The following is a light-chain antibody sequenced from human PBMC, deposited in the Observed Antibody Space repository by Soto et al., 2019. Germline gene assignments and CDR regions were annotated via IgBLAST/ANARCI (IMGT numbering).Light chain of an antibody. V-gene: IGLV2-14*01. CDR2: EVS. Sequence: QSALTQPASVSGSPGQSITISCTGTRSDIGGYNYVSWYQQHPGKAPKLMIYEVSNRPSGVSDRFSGSKSGITASLTISGLQADDEADYYCFSYTRSSTWVFGGGTQLTVL. J-gene: IGLJ3*02. CDR1: RSDIGGYNY. CDR3: FSYTRSSTWV.